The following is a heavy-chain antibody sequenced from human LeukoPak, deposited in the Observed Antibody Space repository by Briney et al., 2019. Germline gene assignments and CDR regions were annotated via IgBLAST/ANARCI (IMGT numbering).Heavy chain of an antibody. CDR2: ISGSGGST. D-gene: IGHD1-1*01. CDR3: AKGNWRYFDY. J-gene: IGHJ4*02. CDR1: GFTFRDYY. V-gene: IGHV3-23*01. Sequence: GGSLRLSCTTSGFTFRDYYMSWVRQAPGKGLEWVSAISGSGGSTYYADSVKGRFTISRDNSKNTLYLQMNSLGADDTAVYYCAKGNWRYFDYWGQGTLVTVSS.